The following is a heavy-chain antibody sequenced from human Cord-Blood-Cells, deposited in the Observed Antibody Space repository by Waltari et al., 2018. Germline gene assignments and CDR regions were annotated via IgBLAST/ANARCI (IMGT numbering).Heavy chain of an antibody. J-gene: IGHJ4*02. CDR1: GGSFSGYY. CDR3: ARHGGPLGYFDY. V-gene: IGHV4-34*01. D-gene: IGHD3-16*01. CDR2: INHSGST. Sequence: QVQLQQWGAGLLKPSETLSLTCAVYGGSFSGYYWSWIRQPPGKGLEWIGEINHSGSTNYNPSLKSRVTISVDTSKNQFSPKLSSVTAADTAVYYCARHGGPLGYFDYWGQGTLVTVSS.